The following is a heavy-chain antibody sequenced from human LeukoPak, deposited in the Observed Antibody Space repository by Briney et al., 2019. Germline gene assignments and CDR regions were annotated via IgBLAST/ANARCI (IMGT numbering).Heavy chain of an antibody. CDR1: GFTFTSYW. J-gene: IGHJ4*02. CDR3: ARPTTTLEY. D-gene: IGHD1-7*01. Sequence: PGGSLRLSCATSGFTFTSYWMHWVRQAPGKGLVWVSRINPDGSGPIYADSVKGRFTISRDNAKNTQYLQMNSLRDEDTAVYYCARPTTTLEYWGQGTLVTASS. CDR2: INPDGSGP. V-gene: IGHV3-74*01.